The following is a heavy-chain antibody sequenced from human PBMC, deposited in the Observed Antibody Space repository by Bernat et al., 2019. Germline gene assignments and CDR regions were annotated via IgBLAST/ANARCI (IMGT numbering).Heavy chain of an antibody. V-gene: IGHV3-74*01. CDR2: ITRDGSST. J-gene: IGHJ6*02. CDR3: ARISPSYYYYGLDV. CDR1: GFSFSTYW. Sequence: EVQLVESGGGLVQPGGSLRLSCVASGFSFSTYWMHWVRQLPGKGLVWVSRITRDGSSTNYADSVKGLFTISRDNAKNTLYLQMNSLRAEDTSVYYCARISPSYYYYGLDVWGQGATVTVSS.